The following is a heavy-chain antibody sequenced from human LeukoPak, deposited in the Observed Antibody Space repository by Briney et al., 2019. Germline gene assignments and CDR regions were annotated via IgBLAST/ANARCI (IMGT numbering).Heavy chain of an antibody. Sequence: GGSLRLSCAVSGFTFSTYAMSWVRQAPGKGLEWVSGISGSGGGTYYADSVKGRFTISRDNSRNTLYLQMNSLRAEDTAIYYCSRDRSDDTSWYAGSHWGQGTLVTVSS. D-gene: IGHD6-13*01. CDR1: GFTFSTYA. J-gene: IGHJ4*02. CDR2: ISGSGGGT. V-gene: IGHV3-23*01. CDR3: SRDRSDDTSWYAGSH.